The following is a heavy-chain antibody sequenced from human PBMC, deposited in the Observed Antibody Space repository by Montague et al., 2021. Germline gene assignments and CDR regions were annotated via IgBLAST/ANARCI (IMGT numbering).Heavy chain of an antibody. D-gene: IGHD3-10*01. CDR2: TYYRSTWYT. Sequence: CAISGDSVSNNNAAWNWIRQSPSRGLEWLGGTYYRSTWYTDYAVSAKGRIAINPDTSKNQFSLQLNSVTPEDTAVYYCAREGVGDLLFSFDSWGQGTLVTVSS. J-gene: IGHJ4*02. CDR1: GDSVSNNNAA. V-gene: IGHV6-1*01. CDR3: AREGVGDLLFSFDS.